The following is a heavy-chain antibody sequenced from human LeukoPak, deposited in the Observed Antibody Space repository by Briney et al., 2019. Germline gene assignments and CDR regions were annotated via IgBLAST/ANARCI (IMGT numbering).Heavy chain of an antibody. V-gene: IGHV3-23*01. CDR1: GFTFSSYA. D-gene: IGHD4-17*01. CDR2: ISGSGGST. J-gene: IGHJ4*02. Sequence: PGGSLRLSCVASGFTFSSYAMSWVRQAPGKGLEWVSAISGSGGSTYYADSVKGRFTISRDNSKNTLYLQMNSLRAEDTAVYYCANLVGLDGENYFDYWGQGTLVTVSS. CDR3: ANLVGLDGENYFDY.